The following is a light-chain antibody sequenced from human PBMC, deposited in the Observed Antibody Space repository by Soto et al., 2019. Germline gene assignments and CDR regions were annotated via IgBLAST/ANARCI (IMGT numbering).Light chain of an antibody. J-gene: IGKJ5*01. CDR1: QNINNY. Sequence: DIQMTQTPSSLSASVGDRVTITCQASQNINNYLNWYQQKPGRAPKLLIYDASNLEAGVPSRFRGSGSGTDFTFTISRLQPEDIATYYCQQYENLPTFGQGTRLEIK. V-gene: IGKV1-33*01. CDR3: QQYENLPT. CDR2: DAS.